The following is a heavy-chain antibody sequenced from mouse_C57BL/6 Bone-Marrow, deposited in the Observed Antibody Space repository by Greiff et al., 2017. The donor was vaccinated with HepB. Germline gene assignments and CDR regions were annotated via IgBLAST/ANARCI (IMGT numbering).Heavy chain of an antibody. D-gene: IGHD1-1*01. J-gene: IGHJ1*03. CDR1: GFTFSDYY. Sequence: EVKLMESGGGLVQPGGSLKLSCAASGFTFSDYYMYWVRQTPEKRLEWVAYISNGGGSTYYPDTVKGRFTISRDNAKNTLYLQMSRLKSEDTAMYYCARHRDYGSRDWYFDVWGTGTTVTVSS. V-gene: IGHV5-12*01. CDR2: ISNGGGST. CDR3: ARHRDYGSRDWYFDV.